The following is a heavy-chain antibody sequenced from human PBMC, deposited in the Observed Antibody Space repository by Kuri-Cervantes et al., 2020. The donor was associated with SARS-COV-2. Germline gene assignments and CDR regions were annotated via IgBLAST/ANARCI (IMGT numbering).Heavy chain of an antibody. D-gene: IGHD3-22*01. CDR2: TYYSGST. Sequence: GSLRLSCTVSGGSLTRSSYYWGWIRQPPGKGLEWIGSTYYSGSTHYNPSLKSRVSVSIDTSKNQFSLKVTSVTAGDTAVYYCVRQTDSYDSRPDNQRHHWFDTWGQGTLVTVSS. CDR1: GGSLTRSSYY. J-gene: IGHJ5*02. CDR3: VRQTDSYDSRPDNQRHHWFDT. V-gene: IGHV4-39*01.